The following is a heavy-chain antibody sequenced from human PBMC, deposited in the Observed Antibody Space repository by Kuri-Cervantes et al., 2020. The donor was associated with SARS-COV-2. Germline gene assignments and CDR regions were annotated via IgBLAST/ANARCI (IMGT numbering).Heavy chain of an antibody. Sequence: GESLKISCAASEFTFSSYAMSWVRQAPGKGLEWVSAISGSGGSTYYADSVKGRFAISRDNSKNTLYLQMNSLRAEDTAVYYCAKVKDILTGYRDAFDIWGQGTRVTGSS. D-gene: IGHD3-9*01. J-gene: IGHJ3*02. CDR1: EFTFSSYA. CDR3: AKVKDILTGYRDAFDI. CDR2: ISGSGGST. V-gene: IGHV3-23*01.